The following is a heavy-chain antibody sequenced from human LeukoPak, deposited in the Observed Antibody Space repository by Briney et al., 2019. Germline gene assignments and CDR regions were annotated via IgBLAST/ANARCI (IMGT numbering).Heavy chain of an antibody. CDR2: ISAYNGNT. CDR1: GYTFTGYY. CDR3: ARVDFRKGIAAAGYDY. J-gene: IGHJ4*02. D-gene: IGHD6-13*01. V-gene: IGHV1-18*04. Sequence: EASVKVSCKASGYTFTGYYMHWVRQAPGQGLEWMGWISAYNGNTNYAQKLQGRVTMTTDTSTSAAYMELRSLRSDDTAVYCCARVDFRKGIAAAGYDYWGQGTLVTVSS.